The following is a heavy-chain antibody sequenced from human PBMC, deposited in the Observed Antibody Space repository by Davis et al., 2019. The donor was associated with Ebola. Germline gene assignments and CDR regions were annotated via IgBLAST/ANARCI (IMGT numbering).Heavy chain of an antibody. D-gene: IGHD3-10*01. Sequence: GESLKISCKGSGYSFTSYWIGWVRQMPGEGLEWMGIIYPADSDTRYSPSFQGQVTISADKSISTAYLQWSSLKASDTAMYYCARQGEYYYGSGGLAWFDPWGQGTLVTVSS. V-gene: IGHV5-51*01. CDR3: ARQGEYYYGSGGLAWFDP. CDR2: IYPADSDT. J-gene: IGHJ5*02. CDR1: GYSFTSYW.